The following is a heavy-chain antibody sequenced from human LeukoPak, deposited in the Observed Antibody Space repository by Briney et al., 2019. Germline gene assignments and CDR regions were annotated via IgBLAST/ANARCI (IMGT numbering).Heavy chain of an antibody. CDR1: GFTFSGYS. D-gene: IGHD3-22*01. Sequence: GGSLRLSCAASGFTFSGYSMNWVRQAPGKGLEWVSSLSSRGSYIYYADSVKGRFTISRDNAKNSLYLQMSSLRAEDTAIYYCARDETYDYESNGYLDFWGQGTVVTVSS. J-gene: IGHJ4*02. V-gene: IGHV3-21*01. CDR2: LSSRGSYI. CDR3: ARDETYDYESNGYLDF.